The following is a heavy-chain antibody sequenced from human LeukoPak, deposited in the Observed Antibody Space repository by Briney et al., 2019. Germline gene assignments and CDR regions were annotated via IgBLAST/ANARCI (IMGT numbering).Heavy chain of an antibody. D-gene: IGHD4-17*01. CDR3: ASKKTTVTTPGAFDI. V-gene: IGHV4-39*07. J-gene: IGHJ3*02. Sequence: SETLSLTCTVSGGSISSSSYYWGWIRQPPGKGLEWIGSIYYSGSTYYNPSLKSRVTISVDTSKDQFSLKLSSVTAADTAVYYCASKKTTVTTPGAFDIWGQGTMVTVSS. CDR2: IYYSGST. CDR1: GGSISSSSYY.